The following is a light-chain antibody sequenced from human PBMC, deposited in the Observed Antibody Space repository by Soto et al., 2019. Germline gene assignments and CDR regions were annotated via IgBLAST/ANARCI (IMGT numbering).Light chain of an antibody. CDR2: GAS. CDR1: QSVSSSY. CDR3: QQYGSSPPYT. J-gene: IGKJ2*01. V-gene: IGKV3-20*01. Sequence: EIVLTQSPGTLSLSPGERATLSCRASQSVSSSYLAWYQQKPGQAPRLLIYGASSRATGIPDRVSGSGSGTDVTLTISRLEPEDFAVYYCQQYGSSPPYTFGQGTKLEIK.